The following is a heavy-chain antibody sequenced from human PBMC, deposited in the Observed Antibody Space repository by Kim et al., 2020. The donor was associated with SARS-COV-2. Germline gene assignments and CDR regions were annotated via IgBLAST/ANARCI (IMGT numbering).Heavy chain of an antibody. CDR2: ISSSSSTI. J-gene: IGHJ6*01. CDR1: GFTFSSYS. Sequence: GGSLRLSCAASGFTFSSYSMNWVRQAPGKGLEWVSYISSSSSTIYYADSVKGRFTISRDTAKNSLNLQMNSLRDEDTAVYYCARDGRAVAGYYYYYGMYVWGQRATVSVSS. V-gene: IGHV3-48*02. CDR3: ARDGRAVAGYYYYYGMYV. D-gene: IGHD6-19*01.